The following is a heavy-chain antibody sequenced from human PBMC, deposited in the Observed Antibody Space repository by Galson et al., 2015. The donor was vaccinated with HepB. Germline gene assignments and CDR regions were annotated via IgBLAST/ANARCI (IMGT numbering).Heavy chain of an antibody. CDR3: ARIDRAAAGTGSFDY. CDR1: GFSLSTSGRC. D-gene: IGHD6-13*01. Sequence: PALVKPTQTLTLTCTFSGFSLSTSGRCVSWIRQPPGKALEWLARIDWDDDKYYSTSPKTRLTISKDTSKNQVVLTMTNMDPVDTATYYCARIDRAAAGTGSFDYWGQGTLVTVSS. V-gene: IGHV2-70*11. J-gene: IGHJ4*02. CDR2: IDWDDDK.